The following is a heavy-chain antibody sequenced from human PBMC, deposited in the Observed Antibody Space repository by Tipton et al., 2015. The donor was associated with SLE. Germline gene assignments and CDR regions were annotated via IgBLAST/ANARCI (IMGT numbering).Heavy chain of an antibody. CDR1: GYSISSGYY. CDR2: INDSGNT. D-gene: IGHD3-22*01. Sequence: TLSLTCDVSGYSISSGYYWAWIRQPPGSGLEWIGSINDSGNTYYSPPLKSRVTISADTSKNQFSLKLTSVTAADTAVYYCARQPLYYDSRGSSPAYFQSWGQGTPVTVSS. V-gene: IGHV4-38-2*01. J-gene: IGHJ1*01. CDR3: ARQPLYYDSRGSSPAYFQS.